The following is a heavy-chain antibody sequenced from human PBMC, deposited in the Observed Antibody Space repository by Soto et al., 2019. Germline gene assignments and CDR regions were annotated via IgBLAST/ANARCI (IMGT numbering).Heavy chain of an antibody. CDR1: GGSFNGYY. Sequence: SETLSLTCAVYGGSFNGYYWSWIRQPPGKGLEWIGEINHSGSTNYNPSLKSRVTISVDTSKNQFSLKLSSVTAADTAVYYCARQSVKWFGELAQVDPFDIWGQGTMVTVSS. J-gene: IGHJ3*02. V-gene: IGHV4-34*01. CDR3: ARQSVKWFGELAQVDPFDI. CDR2: INHSGST. D-gene: IGHD3-10*01.